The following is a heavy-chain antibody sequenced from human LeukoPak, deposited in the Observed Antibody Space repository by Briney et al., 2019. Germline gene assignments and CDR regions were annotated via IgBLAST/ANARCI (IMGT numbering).Heavy chain of an antibody. D-gene: IGHD1-26*01. Sequence: SETLSLTCTVSGGSISNYYWNWIRQPPGKGLEWIGSVSHSGSSFYNPSLKSRVTISLDMSENQFSLKLSSVTAADTAVYYCAGDRGGATDFDYWGQGTLVTVSS. CDR2: VSHSGSS. J-gene: IGHJ4*02. V-gene: IGHV4-38-2*02. CDR1: GGSISNYY. CDR3: AGDRGGATDFDY.